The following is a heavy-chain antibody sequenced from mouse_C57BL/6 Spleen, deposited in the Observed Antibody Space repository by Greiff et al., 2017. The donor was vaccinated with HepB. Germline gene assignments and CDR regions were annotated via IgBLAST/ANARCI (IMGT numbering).Heavy chain of an antibody. Sequence: QVQLQQSGAELVIPGASVKLSCKASGYTFPSYWMHWVKPRPGQGLEWIGEIDPSDSYTNYNQKFKGKSTLTVDKSSSTAYMQLSSLTSEDSAVYYCARLGYYGSSSFFAYWGQGTLVTVSA. V-gene: IGHV1-69*01. CDR3: ARLGYYGSSSFFAY. CDR1: GYTFPSYW. J-gene: IGHJ3*01. CDR2: IDPSDSYT. D-gene: IGHD1-1*01.